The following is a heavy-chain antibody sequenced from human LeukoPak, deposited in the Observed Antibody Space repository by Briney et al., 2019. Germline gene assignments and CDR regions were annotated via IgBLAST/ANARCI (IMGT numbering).Heavy chain of an antibody. D-gene: IGHD4-17*01. J-gene: IGHJ4*02. Sequence: GGSLRLSCAASGFXFSSYAMSWVRQAPGKGLEWVSSISSSSYIYYADSVKGRFTISRDNAKNSLYLQMNSLRAEDTAVYYCARTDYGDSNLNFDYWGQGTLVTVSS. V-gene: IGHV3-21*01. CDR1: GFXFSSYA. CDR2: ISSSSYI. CDR3: ARTDYGDSNLNFDY.